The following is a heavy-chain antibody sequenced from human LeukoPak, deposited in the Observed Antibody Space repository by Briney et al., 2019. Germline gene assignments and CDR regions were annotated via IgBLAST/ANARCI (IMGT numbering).Heavy chain of an antibody. CDR3: ARVQETPMGSYFDS. D-gene: IGHD5-18*01. Sequence: SETLSLTCTVSGGSISSYYWSWIRQPAGKGLEWIGRIYTSGSTNYSPSLESRVTISVDRSKSQFSLKLSSVTAADTAVYHCARVQETPMGSYFDSWGQGTLVTVSS. J-gene: IGHJ4*02. V-gene: IGHV4-4*07. CDR1: GGSISSYY. CDR2: IYTSGST.